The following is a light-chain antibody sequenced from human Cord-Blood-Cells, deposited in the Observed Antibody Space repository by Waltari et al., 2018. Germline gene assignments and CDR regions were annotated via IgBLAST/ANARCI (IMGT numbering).Light chain of an antibody. CDR1: RSNIGAGYD. Sequence: QSVLTQPPSVSGAPGQRVPISCTGSRSNIGAGYDVHWYPQLPGTAPKLLIYGNSNRPSGVPDRFSGSKSGTSASLAITGLQAEDEADYYCQSYDSSLSDVFGTGTKVTVL. CDR3: QSYDSSLSDV. V-gene: IGLV1-40*01. J-gene: IGLJ1*01. CDR2: GNS.